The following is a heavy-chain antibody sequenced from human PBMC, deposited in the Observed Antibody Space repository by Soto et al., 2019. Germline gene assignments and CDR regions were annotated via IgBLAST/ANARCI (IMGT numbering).Heavy chain of an antibody. CDR1: GFTFSDYY. D-gene: IGHD2-8*01. J-gene: IGHJ4*02. V-gene: IGHV3-72*01. CDR3: SRYMLATSVRHSDY. Sequence: LRLSCAASGFTFSDYYMDWSRQAPGKGLEWVGRVRKKDNSYSTEYAASVKGRYTISRDDSKNSLYLQMNSLTTEDTAVYYCSRYMLATSVRHSDYWGQGTLVTVSS. CDR2: VRKKDNSYST.